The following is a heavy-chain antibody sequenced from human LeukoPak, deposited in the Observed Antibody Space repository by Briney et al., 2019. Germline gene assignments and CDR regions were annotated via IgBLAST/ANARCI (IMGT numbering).Heavy chain of an antibody. CDR1: GFTVSNNY. CDR3: ARADILRAFDM. Sequence: GGSLRLSCAASGFTVSNNYMSWVRQAPGKGLEWVSVIYSGGSTYYADSVKGGFTISRDNSKNTVYLQMNSLRAEDTAVYYCARADILRAFDMWGQGTLVTVSS. V-gene: IGHV3-53*01. CDR2: IYSGGST. D-gene: IGHD3-9*01. J-gene: IGHJ3*02.